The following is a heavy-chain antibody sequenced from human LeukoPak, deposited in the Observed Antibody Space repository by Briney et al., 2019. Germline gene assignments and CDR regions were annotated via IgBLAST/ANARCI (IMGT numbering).Heavy chain of an antibody. CDR1: GGSIRSYY. J-gene: IGHJ4*02. D-gene: IGHD3-3*01. CDR2: IYYSGNT. V-gene: IGHV4-59*01. Sequence: SETLSLTCNVSGGSIRSYYWSWIRQPPGKGLEWIGYIYYSGNTNYNPSLKSRLTISIDTSKNQFSLKLSSVTAADTAVYYCARSITIFGVVIDYWGQGTLVTVSS. CDR3: ARSITIFGVVIDY.